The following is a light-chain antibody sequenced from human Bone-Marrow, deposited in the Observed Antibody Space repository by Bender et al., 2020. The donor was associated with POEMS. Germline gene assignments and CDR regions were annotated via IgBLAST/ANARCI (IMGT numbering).Light chain of an antibody. CDR1: ASNVGNNP. V-gene: IGLV1-47*01. CDR2: MNN. J-gene: IGLJ3*02. CDR3: ASWVGSLSTWV. Sequence: QFVLTQPPSASGTPGQRVTISCSGGASNVGNNPVYWYQQLPGTAPKLLIYMNNQRPSGVPDRFSGSTSGTTAYLAISGLRSDDEADYYCASWVGSLSTWVFGGGTKLTVL.